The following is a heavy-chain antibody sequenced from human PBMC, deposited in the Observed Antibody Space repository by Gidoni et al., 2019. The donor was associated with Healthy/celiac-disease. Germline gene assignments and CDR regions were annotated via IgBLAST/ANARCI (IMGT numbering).Heavy chain of an antibody. CDR3: ARSFIAVAGKTYFDY. V-gene: IGHV4-39*01. Sequence: QLQLQESGPGLVKPSETLSLTCTVSGGSISSSSYYWGWIRQPPGKGLEWIGSIYYSGSTYYNPSLKSRVTISVDTSKNQFSLKLSSVTAADTAVYYCARSFIAVAGKTYFDYWGQGTLVTVSS. D-gene: IGHD6-19*01. CDR2: IYYSGST. CDR1: GGSISSSSYY. J-gene: IGHJ4*02.